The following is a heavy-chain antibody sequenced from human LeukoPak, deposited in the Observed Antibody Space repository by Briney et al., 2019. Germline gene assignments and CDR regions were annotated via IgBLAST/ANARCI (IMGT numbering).Heavy chain of an antibody. CDR2: ISGSGGST. CDR1: RFTFSSYA. CDR3: AKDIQFFYDSSGYFDY. D-gene: IGHD3-22*01. V-gene: IGHV3-23*01. Sequence: GGSLRLSCAASRFTFSSYAMSWVRQAPGRGLEWVSAISGSGGSTYYADSVKGRFTTSRDNSKNTLYLQMNSLRAEDTAVYYCAKDIQFFYDSSGYFDYWGQGTLVTVSS. J-gene: IGHJ4*02.